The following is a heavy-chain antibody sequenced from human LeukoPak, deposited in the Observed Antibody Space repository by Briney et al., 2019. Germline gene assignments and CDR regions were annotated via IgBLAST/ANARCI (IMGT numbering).Heavy chain of an antibody. D-gene: IGHD6-13*01. Sequence: GGSLRLSCAASGFTFSSYGMTWVRQAPGKGLEWVSYISSSSSTIYYADSVKGRFTISRDNAKNSLYLQLNSLRAEDTAVYYCASGGWRGSSDFDYWGQGTLVTVSS. J-gene: IGHJ4*02. CDR3: ASGGWRGSSDFDY. CDR1: GFTFSSYG. CDR2: ISSSSSTI. V-gene: IGHV3-48*01.